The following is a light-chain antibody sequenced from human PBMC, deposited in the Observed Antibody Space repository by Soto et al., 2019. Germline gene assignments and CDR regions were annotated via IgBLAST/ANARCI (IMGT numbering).Light chain of an antibody. J-gene: IGLJ2*01. CDR1: NIGSKR. CDR3: QVWDSSSDHVI. V-gene: IGLV3-21*04. CDR2: YGS. Sequence: SYELTQRPSVSVAQGKTARITCGGDNIGSKRVHWYQQKPGQAPVLAIYYGSDRPSGIPERFSGSNSGNTDTLTISRVEDGDEGYYYCQVWDSSSDHVIFGGVTELTVL.